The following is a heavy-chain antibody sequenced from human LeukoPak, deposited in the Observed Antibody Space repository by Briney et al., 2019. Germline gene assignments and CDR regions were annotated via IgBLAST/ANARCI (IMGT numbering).Heavy chain of an antibody. D-gene: IGHD3-9*01. CDR1: GFTFSKYA. V-gene: IGHV3-23*01. J-gene: IGHJ4*02. CDR2: ISGGGAST. CDR3: AKEFYYDILTGCDY. Sequence: GGSLRLSCAASGFTFSKYAVTWVRQAPGKGLEWVSVISGGGASTYYADSVKGRLTISRDNSKNTLYLQMNSLRAEDTAVYYCAKEFYYDILTGCDYWGQGTLVIVSS.